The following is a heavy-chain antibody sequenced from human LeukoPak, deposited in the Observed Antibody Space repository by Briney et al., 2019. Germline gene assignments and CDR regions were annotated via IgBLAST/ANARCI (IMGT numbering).Heavy chain of an antibody. CDR2: ILDGGDDK. Sequence: GGSLRLSCAASGFNFSSYAMHWVRQAPGKGLDWVAVILDGGDDKFYTDSVKGRFSISRDNSKNTLYLQMNSLRAEDTAAYHCASDLDYGDIDDSFDVWGQGTMVTVSS. CDR3: ASDLDYGDIDDSFDV. CDR1: GFNFSSYA. V-gene: IGHV3-30*10. J-gene: IGHJ3*01. D-gene: IGHD4-17*01.